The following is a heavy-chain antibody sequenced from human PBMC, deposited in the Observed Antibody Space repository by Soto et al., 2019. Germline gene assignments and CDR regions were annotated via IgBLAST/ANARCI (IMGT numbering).Heavy chain of an antibody. CDR3: ARVQDYGDRGYYYYGMDV. CDR1: GFTFSSYG. Sequence: GGSLRLSCAASGFTFSSYGMHWVRQAPGKGLEWVAVIWYDGSNKYYADSVKGRFTISRDNSKNTLYLQMNSLRAEDTAVYYCARVQDYGDRGYYYYGMDVWGQGTTVTVSS. D-gene: IGHD4-17*01. J-gene: IGHJ6*02. V-gene: IGHV3-33*01. CDR2: IWYDGSNK.